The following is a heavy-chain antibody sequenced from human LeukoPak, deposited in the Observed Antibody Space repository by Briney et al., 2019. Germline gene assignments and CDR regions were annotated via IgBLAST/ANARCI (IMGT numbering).Heavy chain of an antibody. CDR2: IYYSGST. D-gene: IGHD1-26*01. CDR1: GVSVSSGSYY. Sequence: PSETLFLTCTVSGVSVSSGSYYWSWIRQPPGKGLEWIGYIYYSGSTKYNPSLKSRVTISIDTSKNQFSLMLSSVTAADTAIYYCAGVVGGSYSMDVWGQGTTVTVSS. V-gene: IGHV4-61*01. CDR3: AGVVGGSYSMDV. J-gene: IGHJ6*02.